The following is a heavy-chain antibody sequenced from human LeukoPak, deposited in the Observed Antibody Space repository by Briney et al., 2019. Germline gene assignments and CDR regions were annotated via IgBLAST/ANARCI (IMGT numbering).Heavy chain of an antibody. V-gene: IGHV3-11*01. J-gene: IGHJ6*02. CDR1: GFTFSDYY. D-gene: IGHD3-10*01. CDR2: ISSSGSTI. CDR3: ARGLTMVRGLRNDMDV. Sequence: GGSLRLSCAASGFTFSDYYMSWIRQAPGKGLEWVSYISSSGSTIYYADSVNGRFTISRDNAKNSLYLQMNSLRAEDTAVYYCARGLTMVRGLRNDMDVWGQGTTVTVSS.